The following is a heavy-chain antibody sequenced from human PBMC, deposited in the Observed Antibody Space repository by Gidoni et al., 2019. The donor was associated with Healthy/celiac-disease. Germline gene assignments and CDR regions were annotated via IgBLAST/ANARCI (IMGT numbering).Heavy chain of an antibody. CDR2: ISYDGSNK. CDR1: CFTFSSYG. J-gene: IGHJ3*02. CDR3: AKDGSSDDAFDI. D-gene: IGHD2-15*01. Sequence: QVQLVESGGGVVQPGRSLRLSCAASCFTFSSYGMHWVRQAPGKGLEWVAVISYDGSNKYYADSVKGRFTISRDNSKNTLYLQMNSLRAEDTAVYYCAKDGSSDDAFDIWGQGTMVTVSS. V-gene: IGHV3-30*18.